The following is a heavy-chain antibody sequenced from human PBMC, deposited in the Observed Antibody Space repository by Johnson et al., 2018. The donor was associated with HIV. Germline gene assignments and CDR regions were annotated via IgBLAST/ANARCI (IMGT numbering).Heavy chain of an antibody. CDR1: GFSVSSNY. CDR3: ARACRDGYTCDAVDI. Sequence: VQLVESGGGLVQPGGSLRLSCAASGFSVSSNYMTWVRQGPGKGLEWVSVINSGGSTYYADSVKGRFTISRDNSKNTRYLQMNSLRAEDTAVYYCARACRDGYTCDAVDIWGQGTMVTVSS. D-gene: IGHD5-24*01. V-gene: IGHV3-66*01. J-gene: IGHJ3*02. CDR2: INSGGST.